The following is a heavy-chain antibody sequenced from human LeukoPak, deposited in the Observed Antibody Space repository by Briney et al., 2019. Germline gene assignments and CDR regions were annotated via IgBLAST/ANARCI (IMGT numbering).Heavy chain of an antibody. V-gene: IGHV3-30*04. D-gene: IGHD2-2*01. CDR2: ISFDGSNK. CDR3: AKDQGRVGYYFDY. CDR1: GFTFSTYV. J-gene: IGHJ4*02. Sequence: GGPLRLSCAASGFTFSTYVMHWVRQASGKGLEWVAVISFDGSNKNYADSVKGRFTISRDTSKNTLYLQMNSLRAEDTAVYYCAKDQGRVGYYFDYWGQGTLVTVSS.